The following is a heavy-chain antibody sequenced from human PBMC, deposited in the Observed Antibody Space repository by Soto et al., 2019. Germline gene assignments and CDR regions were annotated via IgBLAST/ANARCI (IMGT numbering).Heavy chain of an antibody. CDR2: ISAYNGNT. CDR1: GYTFTSYG. CDR3: ATRRGYPYYYGMDV. V-gene: IGHV1-18*04. J-gene: IGHJ6*02. Sequence: ASVKVSCKASGYTFTSYGISWVRQAPGKGLEWMGWISAYNGNTNYAQKLQGRVTMTTDTSTSTAYMALRSLRSDDTAVYYCATRRGYPYYYGMDVWGQGTTVTVSS. D-gene: IGHD3-22*01.